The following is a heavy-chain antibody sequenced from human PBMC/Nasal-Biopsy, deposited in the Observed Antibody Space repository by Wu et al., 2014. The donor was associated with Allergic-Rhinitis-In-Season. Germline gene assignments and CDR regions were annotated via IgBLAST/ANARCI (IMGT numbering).Heavy chain of an antibody. J-gene: IGHJ6*02. CDR3: ARGHGCSGGKCYPYYYYGMDV. CDR2: IWYDGSDK. V-gene: IGHV3-33*01. Sequence: VIWYDGSDKYYADSVKGRFTISRDNSKNTLYLQMNSLRAEDTAVYYCARGHGCSGGKCYPYYYYGMDVWGQGTTVTVSS. D-gene: IGHD2-15*01.